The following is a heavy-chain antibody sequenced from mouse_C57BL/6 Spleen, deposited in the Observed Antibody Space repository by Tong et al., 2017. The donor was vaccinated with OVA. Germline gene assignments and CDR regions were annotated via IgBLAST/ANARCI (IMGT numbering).Heavy chain of an antibody. Sequence: VQLQESGPELVKPGASVKMSCKASGYTFTDYVISWVKQRTGQGLEWIGEIYPGSGSTYYNEKFKGKATLTADTSSSTAYMQLSSLTSEDSAIYYCARFGYDWGFDYWGQDTTLTVSS. CDR2: IYPGSGST. CDR1: GYTFTDYV. CDR3: ARFGYDWGFDY. J-gene: IGHJ2*01. V-gene: IGHV1-83*01. D-gene: IGHD2-2*01.